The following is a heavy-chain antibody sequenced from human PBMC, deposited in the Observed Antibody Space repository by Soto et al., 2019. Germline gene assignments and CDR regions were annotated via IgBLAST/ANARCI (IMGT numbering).Heavy chain of an antibody. J-gene: IGHJ6*02. D-gene: IGHD1-26*01. CDR2: IYYSGST. CDR3: ARVSWDKAAYYYYYGMDV. V-gene: IGHV4-61*01. Sequence: ASETLSLTCTVSGGSISSGSYYWGWIRQPPGKGLEWIGYIYYSGSTNYNPSLKSRVTISVDTSKNQFSLKLSSVTAADTAVYYCARVSWDKAAYYYYYGMDVWGQGTTVTVSS. CDR1: GGSISSGSYY.